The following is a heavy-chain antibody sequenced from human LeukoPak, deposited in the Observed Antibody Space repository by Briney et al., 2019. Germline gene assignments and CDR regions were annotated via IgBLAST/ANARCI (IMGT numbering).Heavy chain of an antibody. J-gene: IGHJ4*02. CDR2: ISYDGSNK. V-gene: IGHV3-30*18. CDR1: GFTFSSYG. CDR3: AKGFAYYYDSSGYRIDY. Sequence: GRSLRLSCAASGFTFSSYGMHWVRQAPGKGLEWVAVISYDGSNKYYADSVKGRFTISRDNSKNTLYLQMNSLRAEDTAVYYCAKGFAYYYDSSGYRIDYWGQGTLLTVSS. D-gene: IGHD3-22*01.